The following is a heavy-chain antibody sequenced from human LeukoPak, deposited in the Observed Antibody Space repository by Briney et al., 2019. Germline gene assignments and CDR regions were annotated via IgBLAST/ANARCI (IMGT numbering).Heavy chain of an antibody. CDR1: GGSISSYY. CDR3: ARSPYYFGMDV. V-gene: IGHV4-59*08. J-gene: IGHJ6*02. Sequence: SETLSLTCTVSGGSISSYYWSWIRQPPGKGLEWIGYIYYSGSTNYNPSLKSRVTISVDTSKNQFSLKLSSVTAADTAVYYCARSPYYFGMDVWGQGTTVTVSS. CDR2: IYYSGST.